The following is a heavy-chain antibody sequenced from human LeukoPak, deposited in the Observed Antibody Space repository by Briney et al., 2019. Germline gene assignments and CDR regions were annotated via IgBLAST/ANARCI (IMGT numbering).Heavy chain of an antibody. CDR3: AKVSNDTPYYFDY. V-gene: IGHV3-48*03. CDR2: ISSSGSTI. CDR1: GFTFSSYE. Sequence: PGGSLRLSCAASGFTFSSYEMNWVRQAPGKGLEWVSYISSSGSTIYYADSVKGRFTISRDNSKNTLYLQMNSLRAEDTAVYYCAKVSNDTPYYFDYWGQGTLVTVSS. J-gene: IGHJ4*02.